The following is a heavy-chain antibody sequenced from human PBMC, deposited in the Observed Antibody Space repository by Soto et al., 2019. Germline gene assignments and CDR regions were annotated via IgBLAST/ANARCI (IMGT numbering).Heavy chain of an antibody. Sequence: QVQLVQSGAEVKKPGSSVKVSCKASGGTFSSYAISWVRQAPGQGLEWMGGIIPIFGTANYAQKFQGRVTXTXDXXTSTAYMELSSLRSEDTAVDYCAGEGRDGYKSPDYWGQGALVTVSS. V-gene: IGHV1-69*14. CDR1: GGTFSSYA. CDR3: AGEGRDGYKSPDY. D-gene: IGHD5-12*01. CDR2: IIPIFGTA. J-gene: IGHJ4*02.